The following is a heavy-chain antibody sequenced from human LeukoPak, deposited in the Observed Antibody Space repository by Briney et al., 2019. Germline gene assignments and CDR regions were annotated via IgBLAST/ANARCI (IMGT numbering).Heavy chain of an antibody. CDR1: GFTFSSYG. Sequence: PGGSLRLSCAASGFTFSSYGMHWVRQAPGKGLEWVVFIRYDGSNKYYADSVKGQFNISRDNSKNTLYLQMNSLRIEDTAVYYCARGGVRFLEWLKVRAFDIWGQGTMVTVSS. D-gene: IGHD3-3*01. J-gene: IGHJ3*02. V-gene: IGHV3-30*02. CDR3: ARGGVRFLEWLKVRAFDI. CDR2: IRYDGSNK.